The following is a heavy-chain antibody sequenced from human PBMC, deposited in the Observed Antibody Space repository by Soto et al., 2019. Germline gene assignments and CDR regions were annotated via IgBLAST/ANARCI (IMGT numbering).Heavy chain of an antibody. CDR2: AHHSGRT. J-gene: IGHJ4*02. CDR3: ARSEATVLDN. Sequence: QVQLQESGPGLVKPSGTLSLTCTVSGGSMSSSNWWNWVRQPPGKGLEWIGEAHHSGRTNYNPSLKSRVTLSVDKSKNYFSLKLSSVTAADTAVYYCARSEATVLDNWGQGTLVTVSS. D-gene: IGHD4-17*01. V-gene: IGHV4-4*02. CDR1: GGSMSSSNW.